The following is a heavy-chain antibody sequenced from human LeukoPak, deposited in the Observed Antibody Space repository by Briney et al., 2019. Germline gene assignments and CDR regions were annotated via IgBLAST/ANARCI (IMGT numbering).Heavy chain of an antibody. V-gene: IGHV3-30*04. D-gene: IGHD4-17*01. CDR3: ARVSGDHPYYYYYMDV. Sequence: GRSLRLSCAASGFTFSSYAMHWVRQAPGKGLDWVAVISYDGSNKYYSDSVKGRFTISRDDSKNTLYLQMNSLRAEDTAVYYCARVSGDHPYYYYYMDVWGKGTTATVSS. J-gene: IGHJ6*03. CDR2: ISYDGSNK. CDR1: GFTFSSYA.